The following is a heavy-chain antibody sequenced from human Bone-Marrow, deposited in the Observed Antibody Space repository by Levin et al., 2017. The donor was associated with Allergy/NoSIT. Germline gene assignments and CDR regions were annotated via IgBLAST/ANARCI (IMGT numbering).Heavy chain of an antibody. CDR1: GFTFSSYG. D-gene: IGHD4-23*01. CDR2: IGTSSSTI. Sequence: SCVASGFTFSSYGMNWVRQAPGKGLEWVSYIGTSSSTIYYADSVKGRFTISRDNAKNSLYLQMHSLRAEDTAVYYCARHDYGGNSGDYWGQGTLATVSS. J-gene: IGHJ4*02. V-gene: IGHV3-48*04. CDR3: ARHDYGGNSGDY.